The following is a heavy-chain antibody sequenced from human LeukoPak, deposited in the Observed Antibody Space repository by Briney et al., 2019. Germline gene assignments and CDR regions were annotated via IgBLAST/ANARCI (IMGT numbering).Heavy chain of an antibody. Sequence: GGSLRLSCAASGFTFSSYGMHWVRQAPGKGLEWVAFIRYDGSNKYYADSVKGRFTISRDNSKNTLYLQMNSLRAEDTAVYYCARIELSNGWFRWDAPSAFDYWGQGTLVTVSS. CDR3: ARIELSNGWFRWDAPSAFDY. CDR1: GFTFSSYG. D-gene: IGHD1-26*01. CDR2: IRYDGSNK. V-gene: IGHV3-30*02. J-gene: IGHJ4*02.